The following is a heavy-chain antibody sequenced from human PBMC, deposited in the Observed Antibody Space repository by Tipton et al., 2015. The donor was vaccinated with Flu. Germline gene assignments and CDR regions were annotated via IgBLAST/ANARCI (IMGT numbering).Heavy chain of an antibody. CDR1: GGSISSYY. CDR3: ARDSPVVVPATPYMDV. CDR2: IYTSGST. V-gene: IGHV4-4*07. D-gene: IGHD2-2*01. J-gene: IGHJ6*02. Sequence: TLSLTCTVSGGSISSYYWSWIRQPAGKGLEWIGRIYTSGSTNYNPSLKSRVTMSVDTSKNQFSLKLSSVTAADTAVYYCARDSPVVVPATPYMDVWGQGTTVTVSS.